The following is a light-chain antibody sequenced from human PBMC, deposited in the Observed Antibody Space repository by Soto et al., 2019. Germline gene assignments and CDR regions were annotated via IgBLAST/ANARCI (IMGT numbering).Light chain of an antibody. J-gene: IGKJ1*01. CDR1: QSVSSSY. CDR3: QQYGGLPRT. Sequence: EIVLTQSPGTLSLSPGERATLSCRASQSVSSSYLAWYQQKPGQAPRLLMYGASNRATGIPDRFSGSGSGTDFTLTISRLEPEDFAVYYCQQYGGLPRTFGQGTKVDIK. CDR2: GAS. V-gene: IGKV3-20*01.